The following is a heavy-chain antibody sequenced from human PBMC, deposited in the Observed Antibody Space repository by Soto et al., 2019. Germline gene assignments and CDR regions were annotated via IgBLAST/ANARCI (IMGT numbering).Heavy chain of an antibody. V-gene: IGHV1-69*13. J-gene: IGHJ4*02. CDR1: GGTFSSYA. CDR2: IIPIFGTA. D-gene: IGHD5-18*01. CDR3: ARGVQLWYDRYYFDY. Sequence: SVKVSCKASGGTFSSYAICWVRRAPGQGLEWMGGIIPIFGTANYAQKFQGRVTITADESTSTAYMELSSLRSEDTAVYYCARGVQLWYDRYYFDYWGQGALVTVSS.